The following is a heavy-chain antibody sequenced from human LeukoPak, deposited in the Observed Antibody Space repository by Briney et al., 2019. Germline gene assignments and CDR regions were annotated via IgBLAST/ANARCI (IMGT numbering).Heavy chain of an antibody. D-gene: IGHD2-15*01. CDR2: ISAYNGNT. J-gene: IGHJ6*02. V-gene: IGHV1-18*01. CDR1: GYTFTSNG. CDR3: VYFSGGICEVYGMDV. Sequence: GASVTVSCTVSGYTFTSNGISWVRQAHGQGIERMGWISAYNGNTNYAQKLQRRVTMTPNTSTSTAYIELRSLRSDDTAVYYCVYFSGGICEVYGMDVCGQGTTFTVSS.